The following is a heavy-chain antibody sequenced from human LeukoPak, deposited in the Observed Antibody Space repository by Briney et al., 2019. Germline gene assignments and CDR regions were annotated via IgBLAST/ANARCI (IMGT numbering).Heavy chain of an antibody. CDR2: IYTSGST. Sequence: PSETLSLTCTVSGGSISSSSYYWSWIRQPAGKGLEWIGRIYTSGSTNYNPSLKSRVTISVDTSKNQFSLKLSSVTAADTAVYYCARVRAYGSGSYYYYYYMDVWGKGTTVTVSS. CDR1: GGSISSSSYY. V-gene: IGHV4-61*02. D-gene: IGHD3-10*01. J-gene: IGHJ6*03. CDR3: ARVRAYGSGSYYYYYYMDV.